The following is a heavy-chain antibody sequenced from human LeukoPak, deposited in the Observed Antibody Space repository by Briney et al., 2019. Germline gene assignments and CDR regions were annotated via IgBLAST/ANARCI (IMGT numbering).Heavy chain of an antibody. V-gene: IGHV4-59*11. Sequence: SETLPLTCTVSGGSISSHYWSWIRQPPGKGLEWIGYIYYSGITNYNPSLKSRVTISVDTSKNQFALKLSSVTAADTPVYYCARGGSGWYSDFDYWGQGTLVTVSS. CDR2: IYYSGIT. CDR1: GGSISSHY. D-gene: IGHD6-19*01. J-gene: IGHJ4*02. CDR3: ARGGSGWYSDFDY.